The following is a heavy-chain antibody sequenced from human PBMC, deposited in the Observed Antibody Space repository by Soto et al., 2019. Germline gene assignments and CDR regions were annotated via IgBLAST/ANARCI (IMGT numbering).Heavy chain of an antibody. J-gene: IGHJ6*02. V-gene: IGHV3-21*01. CDR1: GFTFSSYS. CDR2: ISSSSSYI. D-gene: IGHD6-6*01. Sequence: GGSLRLSCAASGFTFSSYSMNWVRQAPGKGLEWVSSISSSSSYIYYADSVKGRFTISRDNAKNSLYLQMNSLRAEDTAVYYCGHSSSSGAYYGMDVWGQGTTVTVSS. CDR3: GHSSSSGAYYGMDV.